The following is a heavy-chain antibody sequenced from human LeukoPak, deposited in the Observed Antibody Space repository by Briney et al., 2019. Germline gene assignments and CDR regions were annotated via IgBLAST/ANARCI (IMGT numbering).Heavy chain of an antibody. V-gene: IGHV3-23*01. Sequence: GGSLRLSCAASGFTFRSYAMSWVRQAPGKGLEWVSGISGGGGSTYYADSVKGRFTISRDNSKNTLYLQMNSLRAEDTAVYYCAKVRGNVGSSYFPDYWGQGTLVTVTS. CDR2: ISGGGGST. J-gene: IGHJ4*02. CDR1: GFTFRSYA. CDR3: AKVRGNVGSSYFPDY. D-gene: IGHD3-22*01.